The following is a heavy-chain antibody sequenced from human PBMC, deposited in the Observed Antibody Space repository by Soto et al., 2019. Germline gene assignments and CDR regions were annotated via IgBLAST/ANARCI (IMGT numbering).Heavy chain of an antibody. CDR2: IIPILGIA. D-gene: IGHD1-1*01. V-gene: IGHV1-69*02. CDR1: GGTFSSYT. J-gene: IGHJ3*02. CDR3: ARAPLPSKVNDDFAAFDI. Sequence: QVQLVQSGAEVKKPGSSVKVSCKASGGTFSSYTISWVRQAPGQGLEWMGRIIPILGIANYAQKFQGRVTITADKSTSTAYMELSSMRSEDTAVYYCARAPLPSKVNDDFAAFDIWGQGTMVTVSS.